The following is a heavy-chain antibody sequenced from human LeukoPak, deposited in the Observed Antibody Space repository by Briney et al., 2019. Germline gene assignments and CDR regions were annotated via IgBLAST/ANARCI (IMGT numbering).Heavy chain of an antibody. V-gene: IGHV3-66*01. CDR3: ATARRLRGPFDY. CDR2: IYSSGSR. J-gene: IGHJ4*02. D-gene: IGHD4-17*01. Sequence: GGSLRLSCAASGFTVSSNYMSWVRQAPGKGLEWVSVIYSSGSRYYAAYVKGRLTISSDNSKNTPYLQMNGLRAEDRAVYYCATARRLRGPFDYWGQGTLVTVSS. CDR1: GFTVSSNY.